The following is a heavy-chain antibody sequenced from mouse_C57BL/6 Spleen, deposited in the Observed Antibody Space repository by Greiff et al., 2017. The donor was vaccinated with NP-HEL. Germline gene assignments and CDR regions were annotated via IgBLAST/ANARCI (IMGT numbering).Heavy chain of an antibody. CDR3: ARPRYDYELYWYFDV. D-gene: IGHD2-4*01. CDR1: GFTFTDYY. CDR2: ISNGGGST. J-gene: IGHJ1*03. V-gene: IGHV5-12*01. Sequence: EVKLQESGGGLVQPGGSLKLSCAASGFTFTDYYMYWVRQTPEKRLAWVAYISNGGGSTYYPDTVKGRFTISRDNAKNTLYLQMSRLKSEDTAMYYCARPRYDYELYWYFDVWGTGTTVTVSS.